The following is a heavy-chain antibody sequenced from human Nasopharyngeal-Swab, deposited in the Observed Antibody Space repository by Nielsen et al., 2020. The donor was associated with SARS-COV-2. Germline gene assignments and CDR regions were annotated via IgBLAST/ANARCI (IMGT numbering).Heavy chain of an antibody. D-gene: IGHD3-16*01. V-gene: IGHV2-5*01. CDR2: IYWNDDK. Sequence: SGPTLVKPTQTLTLTCSFSGFSLTTTAVGVAWIRQPPGKALEWLALIYWNDDKRYSPSLKSRLTITKDTSKNQVVLTMTNMDPVDTGTYYCVHSGVGYNYASVPFDYWGQGTLVTVSS. J-gene: IGHJ4*02. CDR1: GFSLTTTAVG. CDR3: VHSGVGYNYASVPFDY.